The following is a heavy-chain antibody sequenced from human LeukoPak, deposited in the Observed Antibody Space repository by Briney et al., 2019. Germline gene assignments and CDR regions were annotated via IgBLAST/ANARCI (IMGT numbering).Heavy chain of an antibody. J-gene: IGHJ4*02. CDR3: ARDLGYCTNGVCHTRFDY. D-gene: IGHD2-8*01. CDR2: IYSGGGT. CDR1: GFTVSNNY. V-gene: IGHV3-53*01. Sequence: GGSLRLSCAASGFTVSNNYMSWVRQAPGKGLEWVSVIYSGGGTFYSDSVKGRFIISRDFSKNTLYLQMNSLRADDTAVYYCARDLGYCTNGVCHTRFDYWGQGTLVAVSS.